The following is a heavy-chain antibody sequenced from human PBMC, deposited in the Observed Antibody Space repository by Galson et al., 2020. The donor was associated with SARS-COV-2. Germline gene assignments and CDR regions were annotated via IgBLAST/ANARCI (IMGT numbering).Heavy chain of an antibody. CDR3: ARETEMATFNYFDY. CDR1: GYTFTAYY. Sequence: ASVKVSCKTSGYTFTAYYIHWVRQAPGQGLEWMGWINPNTGGTNYAQKFQGWVTMTRDTSISTAYMAPSRLKSDDTAVYYCARETEMATFNYFDYWGQGTLVTVSS. J-gene: IGHJ4*02. D-gene: IGHD5-12*01. CDR2: INPNTGGT. V-gene: IGHV1-2*04.